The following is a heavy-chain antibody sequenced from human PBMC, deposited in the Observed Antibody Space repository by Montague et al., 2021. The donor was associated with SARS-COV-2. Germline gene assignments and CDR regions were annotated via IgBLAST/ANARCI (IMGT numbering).Heavy chain of an antibody. CDR3: AGDIVAGLLYY. D-gene: IGHD3-9*01. J-gene: IGHJ4*02. V-gene: IGHV4-4*07. Sequence: SETRSLTCAVSGGSITVYYWNWILQSAGKGLEWLVRIDSRGNTPYNPSVQSRLTVSVDTSKKQFSLKLTSFTAADTALYYFAGDIVAGLLYYWGQGTLVSVSS. CDR2: IDSRGNT. CDR1: GGSITVYY.